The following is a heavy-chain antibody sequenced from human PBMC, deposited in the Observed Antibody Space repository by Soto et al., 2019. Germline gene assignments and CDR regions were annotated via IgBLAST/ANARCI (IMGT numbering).Heavy chain of an antibody. CDR2: ISSSSSYI. CDR3: ARDPQLYSSSPPGYFDY. V-gene: IGHV3-21*01. CDR1: GFTFSSYS. J-gene: IGHJ4*02. D-gene: IGHD6-13*01. Sequence: GGSLRLSCAASGFTFSSYSMNWVRQAPGKGLEWVSSISSSSSYIYYADSVKGRFTISRDNARNSLYLQMNSLRAEDTAVYYCARDPQLYSSSPPGYFDYWGQGTLVTVSS.